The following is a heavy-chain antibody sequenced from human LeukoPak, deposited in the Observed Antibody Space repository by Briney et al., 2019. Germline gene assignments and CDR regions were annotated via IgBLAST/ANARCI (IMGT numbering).Heavy chain of an antibody. CDR3: ARDGILSTGDYFDP. CDR2: IHHSGST. CDR1: GGSITSGTFS. D-gene: IGHD5/OR15-5a*01. V-gene: IGHV4-39*07. J-gene: IGHJ5*02. Sequence: SETLSLTCTVSGGSITSGTFSWGWTRQPPGKGLEWIGTIHHSGSTSYNPSLQSRATISVDTTNNQFSLKLSSVTAADTAVYYCARDGILSTGDYFDPWGQGTLVTVSS.